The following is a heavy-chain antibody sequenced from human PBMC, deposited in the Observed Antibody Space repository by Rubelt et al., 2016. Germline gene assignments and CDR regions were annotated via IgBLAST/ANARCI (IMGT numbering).Heavy chain of an antibody. CDR3: ARAYIVVVPAAILTWFDP. CDR1: GGSISSYY. Sequence: QVQLQESGPGLVKPSETLSLTCTVSGGSISSYYWSWIRQPPGKGLEWIGYIYYSGSTNYNPSLKSWVTISVDTSKNQFSLKLSSVTAADTAVYYCARAYIVVVPAAILTWFDPWGQGTLVTVSS. CDR2: IYYSGST. J-gene: IGHJ5*02. V-gene: IGHV4-59*12. D-gene: IGHD2-2*01.